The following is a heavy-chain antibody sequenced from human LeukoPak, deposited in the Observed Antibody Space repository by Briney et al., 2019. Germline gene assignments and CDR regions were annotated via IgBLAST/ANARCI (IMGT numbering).Heavy chain of an antibody. D-gene: IGHD3-22*01. J-gene: IGHJ3*02. V-gene: IGHV1-3*01. CDR3: ARVRGRYYYDSSGYWTLDAFDI. CDR2: INAGNGNT. CDR1: GYTFTSYA. Sequence: ASVKVSCKASGYTFTSYAMHWVRQAPGQRLEWMGWINAGNGNTKYSQKSQGRVTITRDTSASTAYMELSSLRSEDTAVYYCARVRGRYYYDSSGYWTLDAFDIWGQGTMVTVSS.